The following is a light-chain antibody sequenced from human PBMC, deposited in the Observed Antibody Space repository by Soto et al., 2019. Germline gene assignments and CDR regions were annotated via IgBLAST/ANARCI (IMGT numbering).Light chain of an antibody. Sequence: DIQMTQSPSSLSASVGDRVTITCRASQSISSYLNWYQQKPGKAPKLLIYAASSLQSGVPSRFSGSGSGTDFTLTISSLQPEDFATYYCQQNYSPPPTFGGGAKVEIK. CDR2: AAS. V-gene: IGKV1-39*01. J-gene: IGKJ4*01. CDR1: QSISSY. CDR3: QQNYSPPPT.